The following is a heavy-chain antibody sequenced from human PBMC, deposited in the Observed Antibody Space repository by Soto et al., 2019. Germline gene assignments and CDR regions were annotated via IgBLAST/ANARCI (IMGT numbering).Heavy chain of an antibody. J-gene: IGHJ4*02. CDR1: GYTFTSYG. D-gene: IGHD3-22*01. CDR2: ISAYNGNT. CDR3: AREGTYYYDCSGYYGALESFDY. V-gene: IGHV1-18*01. Sequence: QVQLVQSGAEVKKPGASVKVSCKASGYTFTSYGISWVRQAPGQGLEWMGWISAYNGNTNYAQKLQGRVTMTTDTSTSTAYMELRSLRSDDTAVYYCAREGTYYYDCSGYYGALESFDYWGQGTLVTVSS.